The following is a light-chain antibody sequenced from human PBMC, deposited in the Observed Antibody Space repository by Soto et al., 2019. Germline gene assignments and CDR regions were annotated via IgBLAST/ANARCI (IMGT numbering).Light chain of an antibody. J-gene: IGLJ1*01. CDR2: EVR. CDR3: SLYTSENTYV. V-gene: IGLV2-18*01. Sequence: QSALTQPPSVSGSPGQSVTISCTGTSTDFVSYNRVSWYQQPPGTAPKLVIYEVRKRPSGVPDRFSGSKSGNTASLTISGLQAADEADYYCSLYTSENTYVFGTGTKVTVL. CDR1: STDFVSYNR.